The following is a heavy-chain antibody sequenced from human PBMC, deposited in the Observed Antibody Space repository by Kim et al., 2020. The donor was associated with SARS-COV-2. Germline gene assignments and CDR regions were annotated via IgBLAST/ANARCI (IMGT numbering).Heavy chain of an antibody. CDR3: AIHDSVGDGYNTFDY. V-gene: IGHV4-39*01. D-gene: IGHD5-12*01. CDR1: GASIIMSSFL. J-gene: IGHJ4*01. Sequence: SETLSLTCNVSGASIIMSSFLWAWIRQSPGEGLEWIGSISYTGSTHSNPSLGGRVTISVDKPRNQFSLTLNSLTAADTGLYYCAIHDSVGDGYNTFDYWG. CDR2: ISYTGST.